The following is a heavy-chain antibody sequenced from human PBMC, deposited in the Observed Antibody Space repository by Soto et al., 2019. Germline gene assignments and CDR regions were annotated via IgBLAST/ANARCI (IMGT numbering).Heavy chain of an antibody. CDR2: ISYSGST. CDR1: GGSISSYY. V-gene: IGHV4-59*08. J-gene: IGHJ4*02. CDR3: AQHDAWGAPFYS. Sequence: QVQLQESGPGLVKPSETLSLTCTVSGGSISSYYWSWIRQPPEKGLEWIGYISYSGSTNYNPSLKSRSTLSPHPAKKQFSPRLSSGTAPDTAVYYRAQHDAWGAPFYSWGQGTLVTVSS. D-gene: IGHD7-27*01.